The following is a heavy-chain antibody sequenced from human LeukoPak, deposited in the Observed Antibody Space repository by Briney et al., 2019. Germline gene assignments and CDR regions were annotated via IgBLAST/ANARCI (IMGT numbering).Heavy chain of an antibody. Sequence: GGSLRLSCAASGFTFTSYSMNWVRQAPGKGLEWVSSISSSSSYIYYADSVKGRFTISRDNAKNSLYLQMNSLRAEDTAVYYCARDVTGAGYWYFDLWGRGTLVTVSS. CDR1: GFTFTSYS. V-gene: IGHV3-21*01. CDR3: ARDVTGAGYWYFDL. CDR2: ISSSSSYI. D-gene: IGHD6-13*01. J-gene: IGHJ2*01.